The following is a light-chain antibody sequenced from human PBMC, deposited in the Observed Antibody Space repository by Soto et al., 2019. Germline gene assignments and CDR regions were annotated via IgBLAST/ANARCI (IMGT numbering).Light chain of an antibody. CDR3: QQYNSYPRT. CDR1: QSLADW. J-gene: IGKJ1*01. Sequence: DIQMTQSPSTLSASVGDRVSITCRASQSLADWLAWYQQKPGKAPKLLIYDASSLESGVPSRFSGSGSGTEFTLTISSLQPEDFATYYCQQYNSYPRTFGRGTKVEIK. CDR2: DAS. V-gene: IGKV1-5*01.